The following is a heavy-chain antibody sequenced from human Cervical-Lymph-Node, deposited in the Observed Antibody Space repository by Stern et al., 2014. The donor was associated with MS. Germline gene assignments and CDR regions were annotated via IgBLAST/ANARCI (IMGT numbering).Heavy chain of an antibody. CDR1: AYTFTGYY. CDR3: ARGGDFDAFDI. V-gene: IGHV1-2*02. J-gene: IGHJ3*02. D-gene: IGHD2-21*02. CDR2: INPNSGGT. Sequence: VQLGESGAEVKKPGASMNVSCKASAYTFTGYYIHWVRQAPGQGLEWMGRINPNSGGTSYAQKFQGRVTMTSDTSISTAYVELTRLTSDDTAVYYCARGGDFDAFDIWGQGTMVTVSS.